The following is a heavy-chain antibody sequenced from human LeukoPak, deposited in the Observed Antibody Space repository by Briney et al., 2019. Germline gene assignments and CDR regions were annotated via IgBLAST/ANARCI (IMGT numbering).Heavy chain of an antibody. V-gene: IGHV1-69*04. CDR2: IIPILGIA. D-gene: IGHD1-26*01. CDR1: GGTFSSYA. CDR3: ARWDSIVGAKQGGRWYYGMDV. Sequence: ASVKVSCKASGGTFSSYAISWVRQAPGQGLEWMGRIIPILGIANYAQKFQGRVTITADKSTSTAYMELSSLRSEDTAVYYCARWDSIVGAKQGGRWYYGMDVWGQGTTVTVSS. J-gene: IGHJ6*02.